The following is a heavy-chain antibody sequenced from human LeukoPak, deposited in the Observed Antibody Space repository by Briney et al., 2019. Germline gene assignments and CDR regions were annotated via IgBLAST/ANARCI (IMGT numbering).Heavy chain of an antibody. Sequence: SETLSLTCTVSSGSISGYYWSWIRQPPGKGLEWIGEINHSGSTNYNPSLKSRVTISVGTSKNQFSLKLSSVTAADTAVYYCARGPTEYDDGGNPFDYWGQGTMVTVSS. V-gene: IGHV4-34*01. CDR2: INHSGST. CDR3: ARGPTEYDDGGNPFDY. D-gene: IGHD4-23*01. J-gene: IGHJ4*02. CDR1: SGSISGYY.